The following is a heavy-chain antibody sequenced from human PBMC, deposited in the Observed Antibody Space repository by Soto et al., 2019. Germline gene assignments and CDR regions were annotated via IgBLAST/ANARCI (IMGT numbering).Heavy chain of an antibody. CDR3: ARAAYDYRFDYYYYYGMDV. Sequence: GGSLRLSCAASGFTFSSYWMSWVRQAPGKGLEWVANIKQDGSEKYYVDSVKGRFTISRDNAKNSLYLQMNSLRAEDTAAYYCARAAYDYRFDYYYYYGMDVWGQGTTVTVSS. V-gene: IGHV3-7*03. CDR1: GFTFSSYW. CDR2: IKQDGSEK. D-gene: IGHD3-16*01. J-gene: IGHJ6*02.